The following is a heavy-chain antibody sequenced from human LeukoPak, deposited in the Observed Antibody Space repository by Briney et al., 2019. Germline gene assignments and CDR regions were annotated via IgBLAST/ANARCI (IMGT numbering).Heavy chain of an antibody. Sequence: MSSEPLSLTCAVYGGSFSGYYWSWVRQPPGKGLQWIGEINHSGSTNYNPSLKSRVTISVDTSKNQFSLKLSSVTAADTAVYYCATLRRSNGMDVWGKGTTVTVSS. V-gene: IGHV4-34*01. CDR1: GGSFSGYY. J-gene: IGHJ6*04. CDR3: ATLRRSNGMDV. D-gene: IGHD5/OR15-5a*01. CDR2: INHSGST.